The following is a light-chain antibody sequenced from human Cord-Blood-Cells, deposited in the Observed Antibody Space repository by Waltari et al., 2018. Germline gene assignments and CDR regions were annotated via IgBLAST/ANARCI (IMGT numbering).Light chain of an antibody. CDR3: QQYYSTPLYS. V-gene: IGKV4-1*01. CDR2: WAS. CDR1: QSVLYISNNKNY. Sequence: DIVMTQYPDSLAVSLGERATINCKSSQSVLYISNNKNYLAWYQQKPGQPPKLLIYWASTLESGVPDRFSGSGSGTHFTLTISSLQAEDVAVYYCQQYYSTPLYSFGQGTKLEIK. J-gene: IGKJ2*03.